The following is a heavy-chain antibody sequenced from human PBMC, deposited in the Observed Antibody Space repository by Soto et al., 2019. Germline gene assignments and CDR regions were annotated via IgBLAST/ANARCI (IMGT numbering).Heavy chain of an antibody. D-gene: IGHD3-9*01. J-gene: IGHJ5*02. V-gene: IGHV4-34*01. CDR2: INHSGST. Sequence: QVQLQQWGAGLLKPSETLSLTCAVYGGSFSGYYWSWIRQPPGKGLEWIWEINHSGSTNYNPSLKSRVTISVDTSKNQFSLKLSSVTAADTAVYYCARATLRYFDWLLTAYNWFDPWGQGTLVTVSS. CDR3: ARATLRYFDWLLTAYNWFDP. CDR1: GGSFSGYY.